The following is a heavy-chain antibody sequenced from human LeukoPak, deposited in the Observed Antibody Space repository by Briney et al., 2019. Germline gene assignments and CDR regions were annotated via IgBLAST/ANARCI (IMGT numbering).Heavy chain of an antibody. CDR2: LSYGGTNK. D-gene: IGHD3-3*01. J-gene: IGHJ3*01. CDR3: ARDRSGYANDAFDF. V-gene: IGHV3-30-3*01. Sequence: GGSLRLSCAASGFTFSDYAIHWVRQAPGKGLEWVAVLSYGGTNKYYADSVEGRFTISRDNSKNTMFLQMNSLRAEDTAVYHCARDRSGYANDAFDFWGQGTMVTVSS. CDR1: GFTFSDYA.